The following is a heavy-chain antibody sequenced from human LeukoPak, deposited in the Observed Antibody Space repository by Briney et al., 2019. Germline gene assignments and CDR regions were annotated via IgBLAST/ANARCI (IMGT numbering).Heavy chain of an antibody. J-gene: IGHJ4*02. CDR1: GFTFSSYG. CDR2: ISYDGSNK. Sequence: GGSLRLSCAASGFTFSSYGLHWVRQAPGKGLEWVAVISYDGSNKYYADSVKGRFTISRDNSKNTLDLQMNSLRAEDTAVYYCAKQYYWGQGTLVTVSS. CDR3: AKQYY. V-gene: IGHV3-30*18.